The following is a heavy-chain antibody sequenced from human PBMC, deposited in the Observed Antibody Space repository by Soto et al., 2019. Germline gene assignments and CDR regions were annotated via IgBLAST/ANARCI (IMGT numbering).Heavy chain of an antibody. CDR3: AREKGHYDFWSGKPYYYYGMDV. CDR1: GGSISSGGYY. CDR2: IYTSGST. J-gene: IGHJ6*02. V-gene: IGHV4-61*02. Sequence: SETLSLTCTVSGGSISSGGYYWSWIRQHPGKGLEWIGRIYTSGSTNYNPSLKSRVTMSVDTSKNQFSLKLSSVTAADTAVYYCAREKGHYDFWSGKPYYYYGMDVWGQGTTVTVSS. D-gene: IGHD3-3*01.